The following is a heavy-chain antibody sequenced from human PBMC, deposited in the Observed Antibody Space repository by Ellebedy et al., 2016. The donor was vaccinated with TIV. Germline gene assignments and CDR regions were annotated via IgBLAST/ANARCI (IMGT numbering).Heavy chain of an antibody. CDR2: LNPNTGVT. J-gene: IGHJ5*02. CDR1: GYSFTSFG. V-gene: IGHV1-2*02. Sequence: AASVKVSCKASGYSFTSFGISWVRQAHGQGLEWMGWLNPNTGVTHYAQNFQGRVTMTSDTSISAVYMELNILMSDDTAIYYCARDFRQNWNDPTGVWFDPWGQGTLVTVSS. CDR3: ARDFRQNWNDPTGVWFDP. D-gene: IGHD1-1*01.